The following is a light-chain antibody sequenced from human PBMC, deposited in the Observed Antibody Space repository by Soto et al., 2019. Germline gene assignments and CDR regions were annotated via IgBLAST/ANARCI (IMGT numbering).Light chain of an antibody. CDR1: SSDVGNYNY. V-gene: IGLV2-8*01. CDR2: EVN. CDR3: SSFTNSLTLV. Sequence: QSALTQPPSASASPGHSVTISCTGTSSDVGNYNYVSWYQQHPGKAPKLVIFEVNKRPSGVPDRFSGSKSGNTASLTVSGLQAEDEAAYYCSSFTNSLTLVFGGGTKLTVL. J-gene: IGLJ3*02.